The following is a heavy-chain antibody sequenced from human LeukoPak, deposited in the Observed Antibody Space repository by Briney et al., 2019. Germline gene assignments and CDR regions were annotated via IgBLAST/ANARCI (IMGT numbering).Heavy chain of an antibody. J-gene: IGHJ5*02. D-gene: IGHD6-13*01. CDR1: GFTFSSNG. CDR3: AKDRPYITSWYGCSTP. Sequence: PGGSLRLSCAASGFTFSSNGMTWVRQAPGRGLEWVSTISDSAGGAHYADSVKGRFTISRDSSRSTLYLQMHSLRAEDTAVYYCAKDRPYITSWYGCSTPWGQGILVIVSS. V-gene: IGHV3-23*01. CDR2: ISDSAGGA.